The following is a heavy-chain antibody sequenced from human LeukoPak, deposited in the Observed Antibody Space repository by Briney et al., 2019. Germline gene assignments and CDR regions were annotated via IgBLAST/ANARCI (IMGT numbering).Heavy chain of an antibody. D-gene: IGHD6-13*01. J-gene: IGHJ4*02. CDR3: ARYSSSWYFGSFFDY. CDR2: IYYSGST. V-gene: IGHV4-59*12. CDR1: GGSISSYY. Sequence: SETLSLTCTVSGGSISSYYWSWIRQPPGKGLEWIGYIYYSGSTNYNPSLKSRVTISVDTSKNQFSLKLSSVTAADTAVYYCARYSSSWYFGSFFDYWGQGTLVTVSS.